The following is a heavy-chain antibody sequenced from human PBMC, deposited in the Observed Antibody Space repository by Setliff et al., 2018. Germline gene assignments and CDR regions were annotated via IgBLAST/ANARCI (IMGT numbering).Heavy chain of an antibody. CDR2: IYHSGST. J-gene: IGHJ4*02. CDR3: ARQLRYFDWLHPLGYFDY. CDR1: GYSISSGYY. Sequence: PSETLSLTCAVSGYSISSGYYWGWIRQPPGKGLERIGSIYHSGSTYYNPSLKSRVTISVDTSKNQFSLKLSSVTAADTAVYYCARQLRYFDWLHPLGYFDYWGQGTLVTVSS. V-gene: IGHV4-38-2*01. D-gene: IGHD3-9*01.